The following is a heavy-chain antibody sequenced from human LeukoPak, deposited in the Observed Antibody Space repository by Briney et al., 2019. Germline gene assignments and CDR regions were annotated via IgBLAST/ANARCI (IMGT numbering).Heavy chain of an antibody. CDR2: ISYDGSNK. CDR3: FYYDSSGYYNLDY. V-gene: IGHV3-30*19. CDR1: GFTFSTYD. D-gene: IGHD3-22*01. J-gene: IGHJ4*02. Sequence: GGSLRLSCAASGFTFSTYDMHWVRQVPGKGLEWVAVISYDGSNKYYADSVKGRFTISRDNSKNTLYLQMNSLRAEDTAVYYCFYYDSSGYYNLDYWGQGTLVTVSS.